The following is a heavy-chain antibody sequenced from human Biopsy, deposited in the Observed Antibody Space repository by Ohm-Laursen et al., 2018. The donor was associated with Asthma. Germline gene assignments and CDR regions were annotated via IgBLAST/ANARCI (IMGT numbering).Heavy chain of an antibody. CDR1: GGSITSSSYY. D-gene: IGHD3-22*01. V-gene: IGHV4-39*01. Sequence: SQTLSLTCTVSGGSITSSSYYWGWIRQPPGKGMEWIGSMYHSGSPYYHPSLKSRATISVETSKNQLSLKMSSVTAADTAVYFCVRHQYSSSWSTFDYWGQGALVTVSS. CDR2: MYHSGSP. CDR3: VRHQYSSSWSTFDY. J-gene: IGHJ4*02.